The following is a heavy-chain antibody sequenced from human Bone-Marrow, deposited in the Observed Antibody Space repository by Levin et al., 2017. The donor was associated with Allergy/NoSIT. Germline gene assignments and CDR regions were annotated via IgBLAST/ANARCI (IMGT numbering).Heavy chain of an antibody. D-gene: IGHD3-10*01. Sequence: GGSLRLSCVGSGFTFSFNWMHWVRQVPGKGLVWVSRINEDGTTTNYADFVEGRFTISSDNSKNTVFLQMNSLRVEDTAVYYCAKDFGGATDYWGQGTLVTVSS. CDR2: INEDGTTT. CDR3: AKDFGGATDY. V-gene: IGHV3-74*01. J-gene: IGHJ4*02. CDR1: GFTFSFNW.